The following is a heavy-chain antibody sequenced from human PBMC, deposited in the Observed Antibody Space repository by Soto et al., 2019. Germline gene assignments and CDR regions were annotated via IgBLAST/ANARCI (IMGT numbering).Heavy chain of an antibody. Sequence: ASVKVSCKAFGYNFFGYYMHWVRQAAGQGLEWMGWIDPNGGGTKYAQKFQGRVTMTRDTPITTAYMELSRLTSDDTAVYYCARLPFGYSSDSGPWGQGTLVTVSS. D-gene: IGHD2-15*01. CDR3: ARLPFGYSSDSGP. V-gene: IGHV1-2*02. J-gene: IGHJ5*02. CDR2: IDPNGGGT. CDR1: GYNFFGYY.